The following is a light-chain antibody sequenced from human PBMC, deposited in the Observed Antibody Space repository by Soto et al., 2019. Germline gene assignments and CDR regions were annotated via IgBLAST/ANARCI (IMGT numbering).Light chain of an antibody. CDR2: DVS. J-gene: IGLJ2*01. CDR1: SSDVGGYNY. Sequence: QSALTQPASVSGSPGQSLTISCTGTSSDVGGYNYVSWYQQHPGKDPKLMIYDVSNRPSGVSNRFSGSKSGKTASLTISGLQAEDDAYYYFSSYTSSSTPLSVVFGGGTKVTVL. CDR3: SSYTSSSTPLSVV. V-gene: IGLV2-14*01.